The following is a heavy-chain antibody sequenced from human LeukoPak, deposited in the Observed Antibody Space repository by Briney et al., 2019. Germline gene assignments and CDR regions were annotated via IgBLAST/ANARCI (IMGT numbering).Heavy chain of an antibody. V-gene: IGHV4-59*01. CDR1: GGSISSYC. J-gene: IGHJ4*02. CDR3: ASGIAVAGTRGDY. D-gene: IGHD6-19*01. Sequence: SETLSLTCTVSGGSISSYCWSWVRQPPGKGLEWTGYIYYSGSTNYNPSLKSRVTISVDTSKNQFSLKLSSVTAADTAVYYCASGIAVAGTRGDYWGQGTLVTVSS. CDR2: IYYSGST.